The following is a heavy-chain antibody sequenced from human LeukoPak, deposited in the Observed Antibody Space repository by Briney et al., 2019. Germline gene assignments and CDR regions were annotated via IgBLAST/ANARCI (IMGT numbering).Heavy chain of an antibody. CDR1: GGTFSSYA. J-gene: IGHJ4*02. V-gene: IGHV1-69*04. Sequence: SVKVSCKASGGTFSSYAISWVRQAPGQGLEWMGRIIPIFGIANYAQKFQGRVTITADKSTSKAYMELSSLRSEDTAVYYCARHGGNQSIAYWGQGTLVTVSS. CDR3: ARHGGNQSIAY. CDR2: IIPIFGIA. D-gene: IGHD4-23*01.